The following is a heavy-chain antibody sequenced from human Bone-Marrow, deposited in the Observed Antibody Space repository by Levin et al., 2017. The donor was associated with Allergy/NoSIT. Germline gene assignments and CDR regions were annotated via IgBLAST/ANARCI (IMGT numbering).Heavy chain of an antibody. Sequence: GESLKISCAASGFTFTNYAMSWVRQAPGKGLEWVSRISDSGDSTYYADSVKGRFTISRDNSKSTLFLQMDSLRVEDTAIYYCVKDGRGYSSGWCDSWGQGTLVTVSS. CDR2: ISDSGDST. D-gene: IGHD6-19*01. J-gene: IGHJ5*01. CDR3: VKDGRGYSSGWCDS. V-gene: IGHV3-23*01. CDR1: GFTFTNYA.